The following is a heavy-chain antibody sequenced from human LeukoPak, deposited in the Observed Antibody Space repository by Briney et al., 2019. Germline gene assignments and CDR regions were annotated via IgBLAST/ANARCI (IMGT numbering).Heavy chain of an antibody. CDR3: ARDSGYSYGIYYYYYGMDV. CDR1: GFTFSSYE. V-gene: IGHV3-48*03. CDR2: LSSSGTTI. J-gene: IGHJ6*02. Sequence: GGSLRLSCAASGFTFSSYETNWVRQAPGKGLEWVAFLSSSGTTIYYADSVKGRFTISRDNAKNSLYLQMNSLRAEDTAVYYCARDSGYSYGIYYYYYGMDVWGQGTTVTVSS. D-gene: IGHD5-18*01.